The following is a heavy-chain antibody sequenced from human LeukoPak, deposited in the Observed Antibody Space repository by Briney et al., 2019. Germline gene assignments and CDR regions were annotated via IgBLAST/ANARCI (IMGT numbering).Heavy chain of an antibody. V-gene: IGHV3-48*01. Sequence: GGSLRLSCAASGFTFSSYNMNWVRQAPGKGLEWVSYISGGSTVIDYADSVRGRFTISRDNVKNSLYLQMNSLRGEDTAVYYCARTRGYNYGYSDDWGQGTLVTVSS. CDR3: ARTRGYNYGYSDD. CDR1: GFTFSSYN. CDR2: ISGGSTVI. D-gene: IGHD5-18*01. J-gene: IGHJ4*02.